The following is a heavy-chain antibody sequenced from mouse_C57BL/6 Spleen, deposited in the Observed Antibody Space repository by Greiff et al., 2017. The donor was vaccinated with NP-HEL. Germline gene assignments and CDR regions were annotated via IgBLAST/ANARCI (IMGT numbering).Heavy chain of an antibody. V-gene: IGHV1-15*01. CDR3: WKPFAY. CDR1: GYTFTDYE. D-gene: IGHD2-3*01. J-gene: IGHJ3*01. CDR2: IDPETGGT. Sequence: VKLQQSGAELVRPGASVTLSCKASGYTFTDYEMHWVKQTPVHGLEWIGAIDPETGGTAYNQKFKGKAILTADKSSSTAYMELRSLTSEDSAVYYGWKPFAYWGQGTLVTVSA.